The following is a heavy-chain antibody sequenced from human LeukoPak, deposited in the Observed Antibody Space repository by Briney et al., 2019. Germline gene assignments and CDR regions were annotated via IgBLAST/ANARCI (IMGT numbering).Heavy chain of an antibody. Sequence: SETLSLTCTVSGGSISSYYWSWIRQPPGKGLEWIGYIYYSGSTNYNPSLKSRVTISVDTSKNQFSLKLSSVTAADTAVYYCASPLMDVWGKGTTVTVSS. CDR1: GGSISSYY. J-gene: IGHJ6*03. CDR3: ASPLMDV. CDR2: IYYSGST. V-gene: IGHV4-59*01.